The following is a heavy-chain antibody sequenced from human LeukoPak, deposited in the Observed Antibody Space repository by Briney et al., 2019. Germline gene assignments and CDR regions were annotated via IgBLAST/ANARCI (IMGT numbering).Heavy chain of an antibody. CDR1: GGSFSGYY. D-gene: IGHD2-21*02. CDR3: ARGVVAVTANDYYYYMDV. J-gene: IGHJ6*03. Sequence: SETLSLTCAVHGGSFSGYYWSWIRQPPGKGLEWIGEINHSGSTNYNTSLKSRVTISVDTSKNQFSLKLSSVTAADTALYYCARGVVAVTANDYYYYMDVWGKGTTVTVSS. V-gene: IGHV4-34*01. CDR2: INHSGST.